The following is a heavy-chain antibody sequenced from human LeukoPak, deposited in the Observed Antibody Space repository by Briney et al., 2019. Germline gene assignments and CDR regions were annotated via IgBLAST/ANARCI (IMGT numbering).Heavy chain of an antibody. J-gene: IGHJ4*02. CDR3: ARWTGYYDSSGYAY. D-gene: IGHD3-22*01. CDR1: GTTFTTYV. V-gene: IGHV1-18*01. Sequence: ASVKVSCKASGTTFTTYVVSGGRQAPGQGLEWLGWISAYNGNTNYAQKFQGRVTMTTDTSTSTAYMELRSLRSDDTAVYYCARWTGYYDSSGYAYWGQGTLVTVSS. CDR2: ISAYNGNT.